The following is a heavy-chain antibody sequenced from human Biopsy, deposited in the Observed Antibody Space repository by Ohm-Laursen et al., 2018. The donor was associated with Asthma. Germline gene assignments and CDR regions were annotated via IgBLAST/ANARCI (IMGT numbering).Heavy chain of an antibody. CDR1: GGSISNYY. Sequence: SETLSLTCTVSGGSISNYYWNWIRQPPGQGLEWIGYIHYSGSTYSNPSLKSRVTISVDTSKKQISLRLSYVTAADTARYYCVRQSGYSTGWPKLLLVYYALDVWGQGTAVTVSS. D-gene: IGHD6-19*01. CDR2: IHYSGST. V-gene: IGHV4-59*08. J-gene: IGHJ6*02. CDR3: VRQSGYSTGWPKLLLVYYALDV.